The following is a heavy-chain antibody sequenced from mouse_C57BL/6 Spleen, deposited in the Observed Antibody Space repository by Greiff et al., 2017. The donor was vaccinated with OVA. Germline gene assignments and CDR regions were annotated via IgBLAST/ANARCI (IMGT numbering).Heavy chain of an antibody. CDR3: ERKATTVVATPFDY. Sequence: VQLQQSGAELVKPGASVKISCKASGYAFSSYWMNWVKQRPGKGLEWIGQIYPGDGDTNYNGKFKGKATLTADKSSSTSYMQLSSLTSEDSAVYFCERKATTVVATPFDYWGQGTTLTVSS. CDR1: GYAFSSYW. D-gene: IGHD1-1*01. V-gene: IGHV1-80*01. CDR2: IYPGDGDT. J-gene: IGHJ2*01.